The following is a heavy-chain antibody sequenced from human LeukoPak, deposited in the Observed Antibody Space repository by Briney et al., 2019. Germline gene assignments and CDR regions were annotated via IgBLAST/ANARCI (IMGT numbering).Heavy chain of an antibody. Sequence: GGSLRLSCAASGFTFSSYAMSWVRQAPGKGLEWVSSISSSSSYIYYADSVKGRFTISRDNAKNSLYLQMNSLRADDTAVYYCARDTRGGSYFDYWGQGTLVTVSS. D-gene: IGHD1-26*01. CDR1: GFTFSSYA. CDR3: ARDTRGGSYFDY. J-gene: IGHJ4*02. CDR2: ISSSSSYI. V-gene: IGHV3-21*01.